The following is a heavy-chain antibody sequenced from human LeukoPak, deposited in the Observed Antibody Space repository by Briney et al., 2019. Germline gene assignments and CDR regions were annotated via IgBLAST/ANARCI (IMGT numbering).Heavy chain of an antibody. D-gene: IGHD2-8*01. CDR2: INPSVGST. V-gene: IGHV1-46*01. CDR1: GYTFTSYY. Sequence: GASVKVSCKASGYTFTSYYMHWVRQAPGQGLEWMGIINPSVGSTSYAQKFKGRVIMTRDTSTSTVYMELSSMRSEDTAVYYCATWGGVGMDVWGQGTTLIVSS. CDR3: ATWGGVGMDV. J-gene: IGHJ6*02.